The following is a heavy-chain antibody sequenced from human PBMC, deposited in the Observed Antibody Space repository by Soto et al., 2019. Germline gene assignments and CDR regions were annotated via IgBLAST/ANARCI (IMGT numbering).Heavy chain of an antibody. D-gene: IGHD3-22*01. CDR2: IIPIFGTA. V-gene: IGHV1-69*13. J-gene: IGHJ6*02. CDR1: GRTFSNYA. CDR3: ARKGYYDSSGYYYRTYYYGMDV. Sequence: ASVKVSSKASGRTFSNYAISWVRQAPGQGLEWMGGIIPIFGTANYAQKFQGRVTITADESTSTAYMELSSLRSEDTAVYYCARKGYYDSSGYYYRTYYYGMDVWGQATTVSVS.